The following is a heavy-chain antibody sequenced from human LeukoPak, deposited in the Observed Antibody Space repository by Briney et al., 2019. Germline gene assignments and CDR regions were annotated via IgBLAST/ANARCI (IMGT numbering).Heavy chain of an antibody. CDR3: ARDGGFGGYCSSTSCPIDY. V-gene: IGHV3-11*05. J-gene: IGHJ4*02. D-gene: IGHD2-2*01. Sequence: GGSLRLSCAASGFTFSDYYMSWLRQAPGKGLEWVSYISSSSSYTNYADSVKGRFTISRDNAKNSLYLQMNSLRAEDTAVYYCARDGGFGGYCSSTSCPIDYWGQGTLVTVSS. CDR1: GFTFSDYY. CDR2: ISSSSSYT.